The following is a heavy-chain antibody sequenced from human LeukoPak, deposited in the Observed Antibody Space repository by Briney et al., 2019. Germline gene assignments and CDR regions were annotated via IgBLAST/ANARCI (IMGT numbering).Heavy chain of an antibody. Sequence: SETLSLTCAVYNGSFSGYYWSWIRQSPEKGLEWIGEVNHGGDTNYNPSLRSRVTISLDASKNHFSLRLRSVTAADTAIYNCARAAWNGGGGFDPWGQGTLDTVSS. J-gene: IGHJ5*02. CDR2: VNHGGDT. CDR1: NGSFSGYY. CDR3: ARAAWNGGGGFDP. D-gene: IGHD3-16*01. V-gene: IGHV4-34*01.